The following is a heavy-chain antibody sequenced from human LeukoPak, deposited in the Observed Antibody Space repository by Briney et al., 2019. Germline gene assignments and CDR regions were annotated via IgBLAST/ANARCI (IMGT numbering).Heavy chain of an antibody. V-gene: IGHV3-11*03. CDR1: AFTFSDYY. CDR2: ISTGSHYT. J-gene: IGHJ3*02. D-gene: IGHD3-10*01. Sequence: GGSLRLSCAAAAFTFSDYYMSWIRQAPGKGLEWVSYISTGSHYTNYADSVKGRFTISRDDARNSLFLQINSLRAEDMAVYYCARFYGLGTWNDAFDIWGQGTMVTVSS. CDR3: ARFYGLGTWNDAFDI.